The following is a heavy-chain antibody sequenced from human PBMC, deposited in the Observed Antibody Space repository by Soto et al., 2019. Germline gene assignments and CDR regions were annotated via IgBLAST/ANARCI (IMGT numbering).Heavy chain of an antibody. J-gene: IGHJ4*02. CDR3: SRTKYSSGPGYYFDY. Sequence: QVQLVQSGAEVKKPGASVKVSCRASGYTFTSYGISWVRQAPGQGLEWMGWISAYNGNTNYARKLQGRVTMATDAYTSTVYMRLRSLRSDDTAVYYCSRTKYSSGPGYYFDYWGQGTLVTVSS. CDR1: GYTFTSYG. CDR2: ISAYNGNT. V-gene: IGHV1-18*01. D-gene: IGHD6-19*01.